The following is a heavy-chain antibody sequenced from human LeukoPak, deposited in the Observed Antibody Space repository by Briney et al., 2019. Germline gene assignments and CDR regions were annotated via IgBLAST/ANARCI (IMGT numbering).Heavy chain of an antibody. Sequence: SETLSLTCTVSGGSISSYYWSWIRQPAGRGLEWIGRIYTSGSTNYNPSLKSRVTMSVDTSKNQFSLKLSSVTAADTAVYYCAREHCSSTSCYTGFDYWGQGTLVTVSS. CDR3: AREHCSSTSCYTGFDY. J-gene: IGHJ4*02. D-gene: IGHD2-2*02. CDR1: GGSISSYY. CDR2: IYTSGST. V-gene: IGHV4-4*07.